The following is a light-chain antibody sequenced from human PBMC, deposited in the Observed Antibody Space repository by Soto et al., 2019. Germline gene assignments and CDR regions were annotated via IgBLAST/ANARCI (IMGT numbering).Light chain of an antibody. Sequence: QSALTQPASVSGSPGQSITISCTGTSSDVGGYNYVSWYQQLPGKAPKLMIYDVNNRPSGVSNRFSGSKSGNTASLTISLLQAEDEADYYCSSYTGSSTFVFGTGTKVTV. CDR2: DVN. CDR1: SSDVGGYNY. J-gene: IGLJ1*01. V-gene: IGLV2-14*01. CDR3: SSYTGSSTFV.